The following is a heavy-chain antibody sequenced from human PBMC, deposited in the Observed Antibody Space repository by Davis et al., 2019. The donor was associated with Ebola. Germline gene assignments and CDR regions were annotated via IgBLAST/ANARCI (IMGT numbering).Heavy chain of an antibody. CDR2: ISAHNGKK. J-gene: IGHJ3*02. CDR3: ARTSIVGTTTTASDI. V-gene: IGHV1-18*01. CDR1: GYTFSSSA. D-gene: IGHD1-26*01. Sequence: ASVKVSCKASGYTFSSSAISWVRQAPGKGLEWLGGISAHNGKKHSAQIRQGNVTMTTDTSTGTSYMELRSLRSDDTAVYFCARTSIVGTTTTASDIWGQGTKVTVSS.